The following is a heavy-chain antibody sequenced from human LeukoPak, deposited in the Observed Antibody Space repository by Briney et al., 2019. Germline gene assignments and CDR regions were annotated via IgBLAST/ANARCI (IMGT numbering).Heavy chain of an antibody. J-gene: IGHJ4*02. Sequence: SGTLSLTCTVSGGSISSYYWSWIRQPPGKGLEWIGYIFYSGSTSYNPSLKSRVAISVDTSKNQFSLKLSSVTAADTAVYYCAREIQLWLGRFFDYWGQGTLVTVSS. CDR3: AREIQLWLGRFFDY. CDR1: GGSISSYY. D-gene: IGHD5-18*01. CDR2: IFYSGST. V-gene: IGHV4-59*01.